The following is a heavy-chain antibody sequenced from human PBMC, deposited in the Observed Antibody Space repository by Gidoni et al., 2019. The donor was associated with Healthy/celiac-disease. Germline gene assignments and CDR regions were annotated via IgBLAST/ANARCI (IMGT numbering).Heavy chain of an antibody. CDR2: ISSSGSTI. Sequence: EVQLVESGGGLVQPGGSLRLSCAASGFTFRSYEMNWVRQAPGKGLEWVSYISSSGSTIYYADSVKGRFTISRDNAKNSLYLQMNSLRAEDTAVYYCARDRCSGGSCYHDYWGQGTLVTVSS. CDR3: ARDRCSGGSCYHDY. V-gene: IGHV3-48*03. CDR1: GFTFRSYE. D-gene: IGHD2-15*01. J-gene: IGHJ4*02.